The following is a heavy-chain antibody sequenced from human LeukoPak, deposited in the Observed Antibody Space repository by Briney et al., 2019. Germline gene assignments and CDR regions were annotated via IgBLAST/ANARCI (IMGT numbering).Heavy chain of an antibody. CDR3: ARGRGYPYYYYGMDV. Sequence: GGSLRLSCAGSGFTFSSYEMHWVRQAPGKGLEWVSYISSSGSTTHYADSVKGRFTISRDNAKNSLYLQVNSLRGEDTAVYYCARGRGYPYYYYGMDVWGQGTTVTVSS. V-gene: IGHV3-48*03. CDR1: GFTFSSYE. CDR2: ISSSGSTT. J-gene: IGHJ6*02. D-gene: IGHD3-3*01.